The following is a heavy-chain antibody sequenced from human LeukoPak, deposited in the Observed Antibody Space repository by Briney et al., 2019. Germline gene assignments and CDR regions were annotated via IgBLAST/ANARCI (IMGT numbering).Heavy chain of an antibody. CDR2: ISASGATT. Sequence: GGSLRLSCAASGFTFSSHHMTWVRQAPGKGLEWVSSISASGATTYLADSVKGRFTISRDHSKSTLSLQMNTLRADDTAVYYCARYHNSGMGFFDYWGQGTLVTVSS. CDR1: GFTFSSHH. D-gene: IGHD6-19*01. V-gene: IGHV3-23*01. J-gene: IGHJ4*02. CDR3: ARYHNSGMGFFDY.